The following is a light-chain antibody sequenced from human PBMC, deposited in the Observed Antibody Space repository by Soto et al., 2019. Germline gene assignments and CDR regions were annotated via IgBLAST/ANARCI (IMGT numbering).Light chain of an antibody. V-gene: IGLV2-14*01. CDR3: SSYTSSSTYV. CDR2: EVS. J-gene: IGLJ1*01. Sequence: QSALTQPASVSGSPGQSITISCTGTSSDVGGYNYVSWHQQHPGKAPKLMIYEVSNWPSGVSNRFSGSKSGNTASLTISGLQAEDEADYYCSSYTSSSTYVFGTGTKVTVL. CDR1: SSDVGGYNY.